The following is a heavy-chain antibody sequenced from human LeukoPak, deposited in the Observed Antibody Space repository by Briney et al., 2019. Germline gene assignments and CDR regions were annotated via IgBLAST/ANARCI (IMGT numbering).Heavy chain of an antibody. CDR1: EFNFNTYG. CDR2: ISSSGGST. V-gene: IGHV3-23*01. D-gene: IGHD2-8*01. J-gene: IGHJ4*02. Sequence: GGSLRLSCEASEFNFNTYGMSWVRQALGKGLEWVSAISSSGGSTFYSDSVRGRFIISRDNSKNTLYLQMNSLRAEDTAVYYCAKDGDIVLMVYAAYFDYWGQGTLVTVSS. CDR3: AKDGDIVLMVYAAYFDY.